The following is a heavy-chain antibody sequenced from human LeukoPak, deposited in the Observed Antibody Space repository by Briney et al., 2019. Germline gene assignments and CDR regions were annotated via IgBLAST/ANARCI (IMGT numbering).Heavy chain of an antibody. CDR1: GGSFSGYY. J-gene: IGHJ5*02. Sequence: PSETLSLTCAVYGGSFSGYYWSWLRQPPGKGLEWIGEINHSGSTNYNPSLKSRVTISVDTSKNQFSLKLSSVTAADTAVYYCARMVESTVTIAFENWFDPWGQGTLVTVSS. V-gene: IGHV4-34*01. D-gene: IGHD4-11*01. CDR3: ARMVESTVTIAFENWFDP. CDR2: INHSGST.